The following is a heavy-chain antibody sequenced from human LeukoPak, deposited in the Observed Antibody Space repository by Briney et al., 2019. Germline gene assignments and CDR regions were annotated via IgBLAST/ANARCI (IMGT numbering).Heavy chain of an antibody. D-gene: IGHD5-24*01. CDR2: IIPILGVA. J-gene: IGHJ5*02. V-gene: IGHV1-69*04. CDR1: GGTFSSYA. Sequence: SVKVSCKASGGTFSSYAISWVRQAPGQGLEWMGWIIPILGVANYAQKFQGRVTITADKSTSTAYMELSSLRSEDTAVYYCARGQEMATNWLDPWGQGTLVTVSS. CDR3: ARGQEMATNWLDP.